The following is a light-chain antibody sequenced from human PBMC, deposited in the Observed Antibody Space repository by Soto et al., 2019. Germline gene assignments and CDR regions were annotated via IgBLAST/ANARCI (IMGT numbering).Light chain of an antibody. CDR2: DVT. Sequence: QSVLTQPASVSGSPGQSITISCTGTSSEVGGYNYLSWYQKYAGKAHRLMIFDVTNRPSGVSSRFSASKSGNTATLTISGLQTEDEADYYCCSYTSSDTYVFGTGTKVTVL. CDR1: SSEVGGYNY. J-gene: IGLJ1*01. CDR3: CSYTSSDTYV. V-gene: IGLV2-14*03.